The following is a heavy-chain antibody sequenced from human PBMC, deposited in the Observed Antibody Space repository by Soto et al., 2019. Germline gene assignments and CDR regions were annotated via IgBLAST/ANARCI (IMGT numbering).Heavy chain of an antibody. J-gene: IGHJ4*02. D-gene: IGHD2-15*01. Sequence: QLQLQESGSGLVKPSQTLSLTCAVSGGSISSGGYSWSWIRQPPGKGLEWLGYIYHSGSTYYNPSLMSRVTISVDRSKNQVSRKLSSVTAADTAVYYCARGQVVAAQHWGQGTLVTVSS. CDR2: IYHSGST. CDR3: ARGQVVAAQH. CDR1: GGSISSGGYS. V-gene: IGHV4-30-2*01.